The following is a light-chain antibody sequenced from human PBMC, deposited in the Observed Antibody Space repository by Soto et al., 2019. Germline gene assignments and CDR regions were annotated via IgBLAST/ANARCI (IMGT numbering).Light chain of an antibody. J-gene: IGLJ1*01. CDR2: DGS. V-gene: IGLV2-23*01. Sequence: QSVLTQPASVSGSPGQSITLSRTGTTSVVGSYNLVSWYQQHPGKAPKLLIYDGSKRPSGVSNRFSESKSGNTASLTISGLRFEDEADYYCCSYVGNSAWVFGSGTKVTVL. CDR3: CSYVGNSAWV. CDR1: TSVVGSYNL.